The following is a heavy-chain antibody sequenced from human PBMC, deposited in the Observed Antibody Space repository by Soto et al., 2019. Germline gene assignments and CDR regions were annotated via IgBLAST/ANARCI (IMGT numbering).Heavy chain of an antibody. Sequence: PGGSLRLSCAASGFIFSSYEINWVRQAPGKGLERVSYISSSGTTIYYADSVKGRFTISRDNAKNSLYLQMNSLRAGDTAVYYCARSGIPLVEILDYWGHGTLVTVS. D-gene: IGHD1-1*01. J-gene: IGHJ4*01. CDR3: ARSGIPLVEILDY. CDR2: ISSSGTTI. V-gene: IGHV3-48*03. CDR1: GFIFSSYE.